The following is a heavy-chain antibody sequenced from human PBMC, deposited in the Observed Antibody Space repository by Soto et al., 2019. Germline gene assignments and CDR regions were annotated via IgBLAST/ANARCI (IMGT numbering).Heavy chain of an antibody. D-gene: IGHD3-16*01. Sequence: PGGSLRLSCAASGFTFSTYFMNWVRQAPGKGLEWVSSIIDSGNYMYYADSVKGRFIISRDNARNSLYLQMNSLTTEDTAVYYCAREGGGRTAYFDYWGQGALVTVSS. J-gene: IGHJ4*02. CDR1: GFTFSTYF. CDR2: IIDSGNYM. V-gene: IGHV3-21*01. CDR3: AREGGGRTAYFDY.